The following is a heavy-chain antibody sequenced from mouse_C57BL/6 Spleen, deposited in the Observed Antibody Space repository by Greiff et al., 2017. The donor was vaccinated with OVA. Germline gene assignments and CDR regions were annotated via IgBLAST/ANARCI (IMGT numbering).Heavy chain of an antibody. CDR3: ANYDYDY. CDR1: GYPFTSYW. CDR2: IHPNSGST. Sequence: LPHPVASLVTPCASVPLSCTASGYPFTSYWMHCVKQRPGQGLEWIGMIHPNSGSTNYNEKFKSKATLTVDKSSSTAYMQLSSLTSEDSAVYYCANYDYDYWGQGTTLTVSS. V-gene: IGHV1-64*01. D-gene: IGHD2-4*01. J-gene: IGHJ2*01.